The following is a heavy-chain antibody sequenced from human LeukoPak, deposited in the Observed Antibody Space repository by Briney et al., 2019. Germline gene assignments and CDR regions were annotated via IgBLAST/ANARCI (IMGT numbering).Heavy chain of an antibody. CDR3: AQIEDYSDYYFDY. D-gene: IGHD4-11*01. V-gene: IGHV4-59*01. CDR1: GGSISSYY. J-gene: IGHJ4*02. CDR2: IYYSGST. Sequence: SETLSLTCTVSGGSISSYYWSWIRQPPGKGLEWIGYIYYSGSTNYNPSLKSRVTISVDTSKSQFSLKLSSVTAADTAVYYCAQIEDYSDYYFDYWGQGTLVTVSS.